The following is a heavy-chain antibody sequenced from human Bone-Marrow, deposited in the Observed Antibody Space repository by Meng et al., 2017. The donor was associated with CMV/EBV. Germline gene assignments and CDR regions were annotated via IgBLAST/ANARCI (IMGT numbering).Heavy chain of an antibody. CDR2: IYYSGST. D-gene: IGHD3-3*01. V-gene: IGHV4-61*01. CDR1: GGSVSSGSYY. Sequence: SETLSLTCTVSGGSVSSGSYYWSWIRQPPGKGLEWIGYIYYSGSTNYNPSLKSRVTISVDTSKNQFSLKLSSVTAADTAVYYCARVSIFGVVPNWFDPWGQETLVTVSS. J-gene: IGHJ5*02. CDR3: ARVSIFGVVPNWFDP.